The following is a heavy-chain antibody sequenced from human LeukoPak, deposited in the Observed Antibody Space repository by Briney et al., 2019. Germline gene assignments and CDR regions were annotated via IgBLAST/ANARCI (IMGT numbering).Heavy chain of an antibody. V-gene: IGHV1-18*01. J-gene: IGHJ6*03. CDR1: GYTFTIYG. D-gene: IGHD2-8*02. Sequence: GASVKVSCKSSGYTFTIYGISWVRQAPGQGLGWMGWISAYNGNTNYAQKLQGRVTMTTDTSTSTAYMELRSLRSDDTAVYYCAREYCTGGVCFRYMDVWGKGTTVTVSS. CDR3: AREYCTGGVCFRYMDV. CDR2: ISAYNGNT.